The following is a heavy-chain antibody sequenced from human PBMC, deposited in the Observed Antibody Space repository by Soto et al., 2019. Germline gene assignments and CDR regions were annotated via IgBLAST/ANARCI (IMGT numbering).Heavy chain of an antibody. CDR2: ISYDGSNE. CDR1: GFTFSSYA. CDR3: ARAGGLLVDY. D-gene: IGHD2-15*01. Sequence: QVQLVESGGGVVQPGRSLRLSCAASGFTFSSYAMHWVRQAPGKGLERVAVISYDGSNEYYADSVKGRFTISRDISKNTLYLQMNSLRAEDTAVYYCARAGGLLVDYWGQGTLVTVSS. J-gene: IGHJ4*02. V-gene: IGHV3-30-3*01.